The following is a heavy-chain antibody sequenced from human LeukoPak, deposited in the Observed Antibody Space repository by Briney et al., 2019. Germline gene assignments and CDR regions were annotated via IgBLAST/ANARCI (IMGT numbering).Heavy chain of an antibody. CDR3: ARLTLYSYGNLDY. J-gene: IGHJ4*02. D-gene: IGHD5-18*01. V-gene: IGHV4-59*01. CDR2: TYYSGST. CDR1: GGSISSNY. Sequence: SETLSLTCTVSGGSISSNYWSWIRQPPGKGLEWIGYTYYSGSTSYNPSLTSRVTISVATSNNQFSLKLSSVTAADTAVYYCARLTLYSYGNLDYWGQGTLVTVSS.